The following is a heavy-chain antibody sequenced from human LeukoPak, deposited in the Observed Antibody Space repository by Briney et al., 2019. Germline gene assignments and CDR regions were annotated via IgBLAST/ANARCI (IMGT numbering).Heavy chain of an antibody. D-gene: IGHD6-13*01. Sequence: SETLSLTCTVSGGSISSSSYYWGWIRQPPGEGLEWLGSIYYSGSTYYNPSLTSRVTISVDTSKNQFSLKLSSVTAADTAVYYCARFPRIAATETYYFDYWGQGTLVTVSS. CDR3: ARFPRIAATETYYFDY. CDR2: IYYSGST. CDR1: GGSISSSSYY. V-gene: IGHV4-39*01. J-gene: IGHJ4*02.